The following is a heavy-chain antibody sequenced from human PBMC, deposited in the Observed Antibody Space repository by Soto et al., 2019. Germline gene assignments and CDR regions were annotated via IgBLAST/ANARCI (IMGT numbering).Heavy chain of an antibody. V-gene: IGHV3-23*01. J-gene: IGHJ4*02. CDR1: GFTFSSYA. CDR2: ISGSGGST. D-gene: IGHD1-26*01. Sequence: EVQLLESGGGLVQPGWSLRLSCAASGFTFSSYAMRWVRQAPVKGLEWVSAISGSGGSTYYADSVKGRFTISRDNYKSTLYLQMNSLRAEDTAVYYCARRGSGSYYDYWGQGTLVTVSS. CDR3: ARRGSGSYYDY.